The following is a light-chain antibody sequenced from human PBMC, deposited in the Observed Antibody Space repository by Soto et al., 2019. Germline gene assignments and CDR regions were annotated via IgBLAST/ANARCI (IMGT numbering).Light chain of an antibody. CDR3: QQYGSSPIN. V-gene: IGKV3D-20*01. CDR1: QSVSSSY. Sequence: EIILTQSPATLSLSPGEIATLSCGASQSVSSSYVAWYQHRPGLAPRLLIHDASSRATGIPDRFSGTKSGTDFTLTIRRLEPEDAAVYYCQQYGSSPINFGQGTRLEIK. CDR2: DAS. J-gene: IGKJ5*01.